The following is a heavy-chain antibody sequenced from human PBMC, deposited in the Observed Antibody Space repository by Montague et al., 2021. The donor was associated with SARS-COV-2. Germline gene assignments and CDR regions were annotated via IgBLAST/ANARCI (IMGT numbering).Heavy chain of an antibody. CDR1: GGSISSSSYY. D-gene: IGHD6-13*01. CDR2: HYYNGST. V-gene: IGHV4-39*01. CDR3: ARDSSSWYYWFDP. Sequence: SETLSLTCTVSGGSISSSSYYWGWIRQPPGKGLEWFGSHYYNGSTYYNPSLKSRVTIYVDTSKIQLSLKLSSVTAADTAVYYCARDSSSWYYWFDPWGQGTLVTVSS. J-gene: IGHJ5*02.